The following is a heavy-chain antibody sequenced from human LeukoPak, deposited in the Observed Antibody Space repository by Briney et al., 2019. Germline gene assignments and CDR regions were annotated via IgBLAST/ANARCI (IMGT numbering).Heavy chain of an antibody. V-gene: IGHV3-23*01. D-gene: IGHD3-10*01. CDR3: AKDDAWLRFGE. J-gene: IGHJ4*02. Sequence: GGSLRLSCAASGFTFSRHGMNWVRQAPGKGLEWVSGISPRGDIKYYADSVKGRLSISRDNSRNTLYLEVSSLTAEDAAVYYCAKDDAWLRFGEWSQGTLVTVSS. CDR1: GFTFSRHG. CDR2: ISPRGDIK.